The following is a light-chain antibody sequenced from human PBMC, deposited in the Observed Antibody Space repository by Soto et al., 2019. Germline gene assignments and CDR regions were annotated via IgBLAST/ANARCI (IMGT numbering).Light chain of an antibody. CDR1: SSDVGGYNY. V-gene: IGLV2-14*01. J-gene: IGLJ1*01. CDR2: EVS. Sequence: QSALTQPASVSGSPGQSINISCSGTSSDVGGYNYVSWYQQHPGKAPKLMIYEVSNRPSGVSNRFSGSKSGNTASLTISGLQAEDEADYYCNSYTSSSSYVFGTGTKLTVL. CDR3: NSYTSSSSYV.